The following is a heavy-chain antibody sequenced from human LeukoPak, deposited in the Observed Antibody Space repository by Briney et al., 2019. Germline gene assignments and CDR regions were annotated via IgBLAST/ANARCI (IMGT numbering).Heavy chain of an antibody. V-gene: IGHV4-39*07. CDR3: ARAPRMNRIVVVPAAKHPAYYFDY. CDR1: GGSISSSSYY. Sequence: RPSETLSLTCTVSGGSISSSSYYWGWIRQPPGKGLEWIGYIYHSGSTYYNPSLKSRVTISVDRSKNQFSLKLSSVTAADTVVYYCARAPRMNRIVVVPAAKHPAYYFDYWGQGTLVTVSS. D-gene: IGHD2-2*01. J-gene: IGHJ4*02. CDR2: IYHSGST.